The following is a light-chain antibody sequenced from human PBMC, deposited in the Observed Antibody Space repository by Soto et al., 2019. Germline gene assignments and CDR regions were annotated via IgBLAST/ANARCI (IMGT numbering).Light chain of an antibody. J-gene: IGKJ5*01. CDR3: QQRRNWPPLT. V-gene: IGKV3D-20*02. CDR1: QSVSSSY. Sequence: EIVLTQSPGTLSLSPGERATLSCRASQSVSSSYLAWYQQRPGQAPRLLIYGASSRATGIPDRFSGSGSGTDFTLTISRLEPEDFAVYYCQQRRNWPPLTFGQGTRLEI. CDR2: GAS.